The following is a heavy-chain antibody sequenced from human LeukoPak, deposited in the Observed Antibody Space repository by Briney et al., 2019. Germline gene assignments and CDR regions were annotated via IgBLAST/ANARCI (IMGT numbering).Heavy chain of an antibody. D-gene: IGHD1-26*01. CDR2: SHYNGSP. J-gene: IGHJ4*02. CDR3: ARGLYSGSYYDY. CDR1: GGSISNYY. V-gene: IGHV4-59*01. Sequence: SETLSLTCTVSGGSISNYYWSWHRQPPGKGLEWIGYSHYNGSPNYNPSLKSRVTISLDTSKNHFSLKLSSVTAADTAVYYCARGLYSGSYYDYWGQRTLVTVSS.